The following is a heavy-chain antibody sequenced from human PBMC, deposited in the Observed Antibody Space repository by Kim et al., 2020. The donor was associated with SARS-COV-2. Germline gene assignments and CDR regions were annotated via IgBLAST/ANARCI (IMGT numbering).Heavy chain of an antibody. CDR3: AGARLKWLAKWHKYYFDLMDV. CDR2: IIPVSRAS. J-gene: IGHJ6*02. D-gene: IGHD3-10*01. CDR1: DGIFTSYA. V-gene: IGHV1-69*13. Sequence: SVKVSCKASDGIFTSYAINWVRQAPGKGLEWMGGIIPVSRASNHSQKFQGRVTITADASSYTAYMELSSLRSEDTAIYYCAGARLKWLAKWHKYYFDLMDVWGQGTTVIVSS.